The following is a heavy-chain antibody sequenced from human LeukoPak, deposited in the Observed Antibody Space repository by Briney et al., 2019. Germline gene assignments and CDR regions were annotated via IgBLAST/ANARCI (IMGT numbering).Heavy chain of an antibody. Sequence: GGSLRLSCAASGFTFSSYWISWLRQAPEKGLEWVANIKQDGSEKYYVDSVKGRFTISRDNAKNSLYLQMNSLRAEDTAVYYCARDQPFIAAAGRSNYYMDVWGKGTTVTVSS. D-gene: IGHD6-13*01. V-gene: IGHV3-7*01. J-gene: IGHJ6*03. CDR1: GFTFSSYW. CDR2: IKQDGSEK. CDR3: ARDQPFIAAAGRSNYYMDV.